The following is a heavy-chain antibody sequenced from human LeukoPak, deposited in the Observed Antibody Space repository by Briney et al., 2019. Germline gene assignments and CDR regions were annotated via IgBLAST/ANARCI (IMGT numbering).Heavy chain of an antibody. V-gene: IGHV1-3*01. CDR2: INAGNGNT. CDR1: GYTFTSYA. Sequence: ASVKVSCKASGYTFTSYAMHWVRQAPGQRLEWMGWINAGNGNTKYSQKFQGRVTITRDTSASTAYMELSGLRSEDTAVYYCARDLRKYSSSWYYYYYGMDVWGQGTTVTVSS. CDR3: ARDLRKYSSSWYYYYYGMDV. J-gene: IGHJ6*02. D-gene: IGHD6-13*01.